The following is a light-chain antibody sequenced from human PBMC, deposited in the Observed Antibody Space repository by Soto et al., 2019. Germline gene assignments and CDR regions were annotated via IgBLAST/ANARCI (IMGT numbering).Light chain of an antibody. V-gene: IGKV1-33*01. CDR2: DAF. J-gene: IGKJ4*01. CDR1: QDINNY. Sequence: DIQMTQSPSSLSAFVGDSITITCQASQDINNYLNWYQHKPGKAPKLLIYDAFKSDTGVPSRFSGSGSGTDFTFTINNRQPEDIATYFCQQYESLPPTFGGGTRV. CDR3: QQYESLPPT.